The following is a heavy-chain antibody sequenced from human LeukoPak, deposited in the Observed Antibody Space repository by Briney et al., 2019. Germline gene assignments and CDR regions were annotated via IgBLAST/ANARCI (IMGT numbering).Heavy chain of an antibody. J-gene: IGHJ6*03. V-gene: IGHV4-59*11. CDR1: GGSISSHY. Sequence: PSETLSLTCTVSGGSISSHYWSWIRQPPGKKLEWIGYIYYSGSTNYNPSLKSRVTISVDTSKNQFSLKLSSVTAADTAVYYCARAWYSSSWGDYYYYMDVWGKGTTVTVSS. D-gene: IGHD6-6*01. CDR2: IYYSGST. CDR3: ARAWYSSSWGDYYYYMDV.